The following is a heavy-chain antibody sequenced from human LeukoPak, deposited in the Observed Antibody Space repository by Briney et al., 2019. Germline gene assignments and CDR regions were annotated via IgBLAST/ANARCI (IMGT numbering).Heavy chain of an antibody. CDR3: AKVAIWSIAAAGTGYMDV. CDR1: GFTFSSYG. J-gene: IGHJ6*03. CDR2: IRYDGSNK. V-gene: IGHV3-30*02. Sequence: GGSLRLSCAASGFTFSSYGMHWVRQAPGKGLEWVAFIRYDGSNKYYADSVKGRFTISRDNSKNTLYLQMNSLRAEDTAVYYCAKVAIWSIAAAGTGYMDVWGKGTTVTVSS. D-gene: IGHD6-13*01.